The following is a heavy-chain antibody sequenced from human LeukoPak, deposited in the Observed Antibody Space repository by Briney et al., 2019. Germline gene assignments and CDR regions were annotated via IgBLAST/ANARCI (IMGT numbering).Heavy chain of an antibody. D-gene: IGHD3-22*01. CDR1: GYTFSDYF. CDR3: ARATIADSCTYCIGY. CDR2: INPNSGGT. J-gene: IGHJ4*02. Sequence: VSVKVSCKASGYTFSDYFMHGVRPAPGQGLEWMGWINPNSGGTNYAQKFQGRVTMTRDMSISTAYMEMSRLTSDDTAVYYCARATIADSCTYCIGYWGLGTLVTVSS. V-gene: IGHV1-2*02.